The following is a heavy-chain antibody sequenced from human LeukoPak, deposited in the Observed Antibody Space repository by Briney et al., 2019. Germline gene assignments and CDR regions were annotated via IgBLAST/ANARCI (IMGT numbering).Heavy chain of an antibody. CDR3: AKEFDNHLTAVSDY. D-gene: IGHD1-14*01. CDR1: GYTFTGYY. Sequence: ASVKVSCKASGYTFTGYYMHWVRQAPGQGLEWVGWINPKNGGSNYAQKFQGRVTMTRDRSISTAYMELSRLTSDDTAVYYCAKEFDNHLTAVSDYWGQGTLVTVSS. J-gene: IGHJ4*02. V-gene: IGHV1-2*02. CDR2: INPKNGGS.